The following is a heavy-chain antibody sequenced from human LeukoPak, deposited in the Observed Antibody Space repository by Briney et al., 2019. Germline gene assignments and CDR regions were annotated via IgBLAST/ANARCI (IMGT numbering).Heavy chain of an antibody. J-gene: IGHJ4*02. Sequence: SETLSLTCTVSDGSISSSSYYWGWIRQPPGKGLEWIGNIYYSGSTYYNPSLKSRVTISVDTSKNQFSLKLSSVTAADTAVYYCARRGALWFGELSAPYYFDYWGQGTLVTVSS. CDR2: IYYSGST. CDR1: DGSISSSSYY. V-gene: IGHV4-39*07. CDR3: ARRGALWFGELSAPYYFDY. D-gene: IGHD3-10*01.